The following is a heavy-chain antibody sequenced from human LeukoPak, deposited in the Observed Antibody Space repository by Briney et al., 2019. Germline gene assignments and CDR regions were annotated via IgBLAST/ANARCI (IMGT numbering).Heavy chain of an antibody. CDR1: GFTFSSYA. Sequence: GGSLRLSCAASGFTFSSYAMHWVRQAPGKGLERVAVISYDGSNKYYADSVKGRFTISRDNSKNTLYLQMNSLRAEGTAVYYCARVPYSSGWYYFDYWGQGTLVTVSS. J-gene: IGHJ4*02. CDR2: ISYDGSNK. D-gene: IGHD6-19*01. V-gene: IGHV3-30*04. CDR3: ARVPYSSGWYYFDY.